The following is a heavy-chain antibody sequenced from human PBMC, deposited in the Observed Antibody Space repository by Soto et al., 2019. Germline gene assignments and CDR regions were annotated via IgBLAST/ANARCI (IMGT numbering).Heavy chain of an antibody. CDR2: ISSSSSYI. Sequence: GGSLRLSCAASGFTFSSYSMNWVRQAPGKGLEWVSSISSSSSYIYYADSLKGRFTISRDNAKNSLYLQMNSLRAEDTAVYYCARASSSWYAFDIWGQGTMVTVSS. D-gene: IGHD6-13*01. J-gene: IGHJ3*02. CDR3: ARASSSWYAFDI. CDR1: GFTFSSYS. V-gene: IGHV3-21*01.